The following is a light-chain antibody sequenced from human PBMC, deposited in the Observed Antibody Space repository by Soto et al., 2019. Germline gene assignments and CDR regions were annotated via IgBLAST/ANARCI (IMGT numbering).Light chain of an antibody. CDR2: RGN. J-gene: IGLJ2*01. CDR1: TLPKQP. CDR3: QSADSSGTYPHVV. Sequence: SYELTQPPSVSVSPGQTSRITCSGETLPKQPAYWYQQKPGQAPVVVIHRGNERPSGIPERFSGSSSGTTVTLTISGVQAEDEADYYCQSADSSGTYPHVVFGGGTKLTVL. V-gene: IGLV3-25*03.